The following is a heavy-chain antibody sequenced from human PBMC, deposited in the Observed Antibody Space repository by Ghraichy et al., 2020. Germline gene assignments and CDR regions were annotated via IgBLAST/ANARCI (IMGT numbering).Heavy chain of an antibody. CDR2: ITSSGRSI. J-gene: IGHJ6*02. CDR1: GFMLSSYS. CDR3: ARGSRVVRFFYYDGMDV. D-gene: IGHD4-23*01. Sequence: GGSLRLACVGSGFMLSSYSMNWVRQSPGKGLEWVSYITSSGRSIFYADSVKGRFTISRDNAQNSLSLQMNSLRDEDTAVYYCARGSRVVRFFYYDGMDVWGQGTTVTVSS. V-gene: IGHV3-48*02.